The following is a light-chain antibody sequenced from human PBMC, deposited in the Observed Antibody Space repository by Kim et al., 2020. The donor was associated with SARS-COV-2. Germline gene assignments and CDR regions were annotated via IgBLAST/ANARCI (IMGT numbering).Light chain of an antibody. CDR3: AAWDDDLGGRV. CDR1: SSNIGSNH. Sequence: ELTQPPSASGTPGQRVTISCSGSSSNIGSNHVYWYQQLPGTAAKLLIYSNNQRPSGVPDRFSGSKSGTSASLAISGLRSEDEADYYCAAWDDDLGGRVFGGGTQLTVL. CDR2: SNN. J-gene: IGLJ3*02. V-gene: IGLV1-47*02.